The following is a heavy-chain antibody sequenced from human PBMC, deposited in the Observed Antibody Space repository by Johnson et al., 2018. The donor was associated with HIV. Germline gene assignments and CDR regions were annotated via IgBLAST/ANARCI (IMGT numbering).Heavy chain of an antibody. J-gene: IGHJ3*02. V-gene: IGHV3-15*01. D-gene: IGHD2-21*02. CDR1: AFTFSNAW. CDR2: IKSKTDGGTT. Sequence: QLVESGGGLVQPGGSLRLSCAASAFTFSNAWMSWVRQAPGKGLEWVGRIKSKTDGGTTDYAAPVKGSFTISRDDSKNTLYLQMNSLRAEDTAVYYCARSCGGDCNDAFDIWGQGTMVTVSS. CDR3: ARSCGGDCNDAFDI.